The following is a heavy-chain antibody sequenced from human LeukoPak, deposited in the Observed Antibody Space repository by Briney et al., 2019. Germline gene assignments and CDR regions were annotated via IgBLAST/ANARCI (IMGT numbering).Heavy chain of an antibody. Sequence: GGSLTLSCAACGFTFSSYGMHWVRQAPGKGLEGVADISYEGSNKYYADSVKGRFTISKDNSNNTLYLQMNSLRAEDTAVYYCAKALRDCSSTSCQAPYYYYGMDVWGQGTTVTVSS. V-gene: IGHV3-30*18. D-gene: IGHD2-2*01. CDR3: AKALRDCSSTSCQAPYYYYGMDV. CDR1: GFTFSSYG. CDR2: ISYEGSNK. J-gene: IGHJ6*02.